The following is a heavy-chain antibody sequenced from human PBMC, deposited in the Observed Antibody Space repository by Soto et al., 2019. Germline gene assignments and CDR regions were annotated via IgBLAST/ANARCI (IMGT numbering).Heavy chain of an antibody. CDR1: GGSMSSYY. J-gene: IGHJ5*02. D-gene: IGHD3-3*01. Sequence: PSETLSLTCTVSGGSMSSYYWTWIRQPAGKGLEWIGRVYNSGGTHYNPSLKSRVTISLDTSKNQFSLRLLSVTDADTAVYYCARGQRFSDWFDPWGQGTLVTVSS. CDR3: ARGQRFSDWFDP. CDR2: VYNSGGT. V-gene: IGHV4-4*07.